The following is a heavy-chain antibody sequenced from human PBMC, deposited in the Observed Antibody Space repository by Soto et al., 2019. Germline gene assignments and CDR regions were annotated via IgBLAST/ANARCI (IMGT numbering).Heavy chain of an antibody. Sequence: EVQLLESGGGLVQPGGSLRLSCAVSGFTFSTYAMSWVRQAPGKGLEWVSSIVGSGDRTFYADSVKGRFTISRDNSKNTLFLQMNRLRGEDTAVYYCAKAGVGTNMVFDSWGQGTLVTVSS. D-gene: IGHD1-1*01. CDR2: IVGSGDRT. V-gene: IGHV3-23*01. CDR1: GFTFSTYA. CDR3: AKAGVGTNMVFDS. J-gene: IGHJ4*02.